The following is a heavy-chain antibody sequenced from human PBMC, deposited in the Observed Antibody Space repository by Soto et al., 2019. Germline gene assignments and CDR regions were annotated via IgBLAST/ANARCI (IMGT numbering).Heavy chain of an antibody. V-gene: IGHV1-46*01. D-gene: IGHD1-26*01. J-gene: IGHJ4*02. Sequence: ASVKVSCKASGYTFTSYYMHWVRQAPGQGLEWMGIINPSGGSTSYAQKFQGRVTMTRDTSTSTVYMELGSLRSEDTAVYYCAREIVGATFDYWGQGTLVTVSS. CDR2: INPSGGST. CDR3: AREIVGATFDY. CDR1: GYTFTSYY.